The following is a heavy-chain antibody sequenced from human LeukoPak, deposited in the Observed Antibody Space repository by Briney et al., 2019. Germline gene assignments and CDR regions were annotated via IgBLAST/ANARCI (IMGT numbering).Heavy chain of an antibody. D-gene: IGHD1-26*01. V-gene: IGHV3-74*01. J-gene: IGHJ4*02. CDR1: GFKFNTYW. CDR2: SNIDGRST. Sequence: PGGSLRLSCAASGFKFNTYWMHWVRQAPGKGLVWVSRSNIDGRSTSYAESVKGRFTISRDNAKNSLYLQMNSLRAEDTAVYYCAREPSGTLDYWGQGTLVTVSS. CDR3: AREPSGTLDY.